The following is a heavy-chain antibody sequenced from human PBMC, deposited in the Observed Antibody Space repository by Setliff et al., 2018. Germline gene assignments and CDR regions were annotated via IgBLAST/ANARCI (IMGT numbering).Heavy chain of an antibody. CDR2: IIHSGST. V-gene: IGHV4-34*12. D-gene: IGHD6-19*01. J-gene: IGHJ4*02. CDR3: ARVTVAGTDY. Sequence: ASETLSLTCAVYGGSFSGYYWSWIRQPPGKRLEWIGEIIHSGSTNYNPSLKSRVTISMDTSKNQFSLKLSSVTAADTAVYYCARVTVAGTDYWGQGTLVTVSS. CDR1: GGSFSGYY.